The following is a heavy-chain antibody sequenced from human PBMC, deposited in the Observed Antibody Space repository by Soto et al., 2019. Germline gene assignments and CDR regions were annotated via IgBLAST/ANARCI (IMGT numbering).Heavy chain of an antibody. Sequence: GGSLRLSCAASGFTFSSYGMHWVRQAPGKGLEWVAVISYDGSNKYYADSVKGRFTISRDNSKNTLYLQMNSLRAEDTAVYYCAKPGGSSGWRFYYYGMDVWGQGTTVTVSS. CDR3: AKPGGSSGWRFYYYGMDV. CDR2: ISYDGSNK. CDR1: GFTFSSYG. D-gene: IGHD6-19*01. J-gene: IGHJ6*02. V-gene: IGHV3-30*18.